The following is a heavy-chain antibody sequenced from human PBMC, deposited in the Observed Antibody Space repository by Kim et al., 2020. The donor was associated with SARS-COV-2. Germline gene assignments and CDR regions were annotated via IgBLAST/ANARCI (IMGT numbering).Heavy chain of an antibody. Sequence: YSAEPVKGRFTISRDNSKNTLYLQMNSLRAEDTAVYYCARDYDILTGYLDWGQGTLVTVSS. D-gene: IGHD3-9*01. J-gene: IGHJ4*02. V-gene: IGHV3-33*01. CDR3: ARDYDILTGYLD.